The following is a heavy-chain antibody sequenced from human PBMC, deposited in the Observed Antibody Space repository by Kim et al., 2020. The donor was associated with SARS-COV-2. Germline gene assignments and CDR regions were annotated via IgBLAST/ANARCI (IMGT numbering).Heavy chain of an antibody. Sequence: GGSLRLSCAASGFTFSSYAMSWVRQAPGKGLEWVSAISGSGGSTYYADSVKGRFTISRDNSKNTLYLQMNSLRAEDTAVYYCAKDYAGIAVAGTGLGRYNWFDPLGQGTPVTVSS. V-gene: IGHV3-23*01. J-gene: IGHJ5*02. CDR2: ISGSGGST. CDR3: AKDYAGIAVAGTGLGRYNWFDP. CDR1: GFTFSSYA. D-gene: IGHD6-19*01.